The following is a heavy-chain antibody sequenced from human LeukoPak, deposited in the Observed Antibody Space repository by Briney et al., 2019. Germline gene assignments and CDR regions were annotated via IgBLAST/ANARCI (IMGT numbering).Heavy chain of an antibody. J-gene: IGHJ4*02. CDR2: INHSGST. CDR3: AIPSPRYCSSTSCYRKTPFDY. Sequence: LSETLSLTCAVYGGSFSGYYWSWIRQPPGKGLEWIGEINHSGSTNYNPSLKSRVTISVDTSKNQFSLKLSSVTAADTAVYYCAIPSPRYCSSTSCYRKTPFDYWGQGTLVTVSS. D-gene: IGHD2-2*02. V-gene: IGHV4-34*01. CDR1: GGSFSGYY.